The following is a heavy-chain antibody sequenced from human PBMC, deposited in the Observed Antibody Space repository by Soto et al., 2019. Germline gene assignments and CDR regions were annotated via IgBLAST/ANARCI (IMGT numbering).Heavy chain of an antibody. V-gene: IGHV3-30-3*01. CDR2: ISYDGSNK. D-gene: IGHD3-3*01. Sequence: PGGSLRLSCAASGFTFSSYAMHWVRQAPGKGLEWVAVISYDGSNKYYADSVKGRFTISGDNSKNTLYLQLNSLRAEDTAVYYCARDYFRINAFDIWGQGTMVTVS. J-gene: IGHJ3*02. CDR3: ARDYFRINAFDI. CDR1: GFTFSSYA.